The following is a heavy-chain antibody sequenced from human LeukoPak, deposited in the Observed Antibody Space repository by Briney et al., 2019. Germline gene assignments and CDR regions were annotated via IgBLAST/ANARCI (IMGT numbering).Heavy chain of an antibody. J-gene: IGHJ4*02. D-gene: IGHD3-22*01. CDR2: INPSGGST. CDR1: GYTFTSYY. Sequence: GASVKVSCKASGYTFTSYYMHWVRQAPGQGLEWMGIINPSGGSTSYAQKFQGRVTMTRDTSTSTVYMELSSLRSEDTAVYYCAKDSYYDSSGIYYFDYWGQGTLVTVSS. V-gene: IGHV1-46*01. CDR3: AKDSYYDSSGIYYFDY.